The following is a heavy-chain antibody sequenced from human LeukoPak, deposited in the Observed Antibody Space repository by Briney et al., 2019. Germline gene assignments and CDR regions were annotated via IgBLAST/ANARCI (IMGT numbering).Heavy chain of an antibody. V-gene: IGHV1-8*01. Sequence: ASVKVSRKASGYTFTSYDINWVRQATGQGLEWMGWMNPNSGNTGYAQKFQGRVTITADESTSTAYMELSSLRSEDTAVYYCAASIAARGVDYWGQGTLVTVSS. CDR3: AASIAARGVDY. CDR2: MNPNSGNT. D-gene: IGHD6-6*01. J-gene: IGHJ4*02. CDR1: GYTFTSYD.